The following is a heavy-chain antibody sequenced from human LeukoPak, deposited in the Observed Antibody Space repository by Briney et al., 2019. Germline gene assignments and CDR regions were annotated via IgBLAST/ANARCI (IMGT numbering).Heavy chain of an antibody. CDR2: INPNGGDT. J-gene: IGHJ6*02. CDR3: ARASARYYGVDV. Sequence: GASVKVSCKASGYTFSNSYIHWVRQAPGQGLEWMGWINPNGGDTNYAQNFQGRVTMTRDTSIGTAYMELSSLTSDDTAIYYCARASARYYGVDVWGQGTTVTVS. D-gene: IGHD1-14*01. CDR1: GYTFSNSY. V-gene: IGHV1-2*02.